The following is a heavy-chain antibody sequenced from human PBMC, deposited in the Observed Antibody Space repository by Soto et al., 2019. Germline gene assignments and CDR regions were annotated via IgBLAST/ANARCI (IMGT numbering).Heavy chain of an antibody. Sequence: ASVKVSCKASGERFTTYGISWVRQAPGQGLEWMGWISTYNTNRNHADSVKGRFTISRDNSKNTLYLQMNSLRAEDTAVYYCAKGVQSHFDYWGQGTLVTVSS. J-gene: IGHJ4*02. D-gene: IGHD1-1*01. CDR1: GERFTTYG. V-gene: IGHV1-18*04. CDR3: AKGVQSHFDY. CDR2: ISTYNTNR.